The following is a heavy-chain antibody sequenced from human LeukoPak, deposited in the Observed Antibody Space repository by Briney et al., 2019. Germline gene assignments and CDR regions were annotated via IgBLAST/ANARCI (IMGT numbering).Heavy chain of an antibody. CDR3: ARQPKSCTPGVFVTGKACWFDP. D-gene: IGHD3-10*01. Sequence: PSETLSLTCTVSGGSISSYYWSWIRQPPGKGLEWIGEINHSGSTNYNPSLKSRVTISVDTSKNQFSLKLSSVTAADTAVYYCARQPKSCTPGVFVTGKACWFDPWGQGTRVIVSS. V-gene: IGHV4-34*01. J-gene: IGHJ5*02. CDR1: GGSISSYY. CDR2: INHSGST.